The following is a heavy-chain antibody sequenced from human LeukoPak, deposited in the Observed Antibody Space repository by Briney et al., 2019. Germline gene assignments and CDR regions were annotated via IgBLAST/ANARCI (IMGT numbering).Heavy chain of an antibody. CDR1: GFTVITND. CDR3: VRGAMVSKPGDF. J-gene: IGHJ4*02. V-gene: IGHV4-4*08. CDR2: VYSTGNV. Sequence: GSLRLSCAASGFTVITNDMTWVRQPPGKGLEWIGSVYSTGNVYQSPSLQSRVAISVDASNNSFSLTLQSVTAADTGVYFCVRGAMVSKPGDFWGPGTLVIVSS. D-gene: IGHD2-8*01.